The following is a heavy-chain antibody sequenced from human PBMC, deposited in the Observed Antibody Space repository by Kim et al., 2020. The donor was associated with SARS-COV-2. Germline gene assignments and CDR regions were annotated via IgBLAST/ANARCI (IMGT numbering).Heavy chain of an antibody. Sequence: SVKVSCKASGGTFSSYAISWVRQAPGQGLEWMGRIIPILGIANYAQKFQGRVTITADKSTSTAYMELSSLRSEDTAVYYCARVALSSFWSGYCDYWGQGTLVTVSS. CDR3: ARVALSSFWSGYCDY. CDR2: IIPILGIA. CDR1: GGTFSSYA. D-gene: IGHD3-3*01. V-gene: IGHV1-69*04. J-gene: IGHJ4*02.